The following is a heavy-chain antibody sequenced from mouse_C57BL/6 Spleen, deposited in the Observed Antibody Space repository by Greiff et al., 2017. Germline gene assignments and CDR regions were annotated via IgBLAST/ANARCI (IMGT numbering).Heavy chain of an antibody. V-gene: IGHV1-82*01. Sequence: QVQLQQSGPELVKPGASVKISCKASGSAFSSSWMNWVKQRPGKGLEWIGRLYPGDGDPNTNGKFKGKATLTADKSSSLAYMQLSSLTSEDSAVYFCARLQTAQATAYWGQGTLVTVSA. CDR3: ARLQTAQATAY. J-gene: IGHJ3*01. CDR1: GSAFSSSW. CDR2: LYPGDGDP. D-gene: IGHD3-2*02.